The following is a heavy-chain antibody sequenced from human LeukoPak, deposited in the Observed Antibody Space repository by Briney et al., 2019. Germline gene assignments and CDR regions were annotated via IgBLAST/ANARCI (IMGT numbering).Heavy chain of an antibody. CDR3: ARADYFIAAAAFDI. Sequence: TSETLSLTCAVYGGSFSGYYWSWIRQPPGKGLEWIGEINHSGSTNYNPSLKSRVTISVGTPKNQFSLKLSSVTVADTAVYYCARADYFIAAAAFDIWGQGTMVTVSS. CDR2: INHSGST. V-gene: IGHV4-34*01. D-gene: IGHD6-13*01. J-gene: IGHJ3*02. CDR1: GGSFSGYY.